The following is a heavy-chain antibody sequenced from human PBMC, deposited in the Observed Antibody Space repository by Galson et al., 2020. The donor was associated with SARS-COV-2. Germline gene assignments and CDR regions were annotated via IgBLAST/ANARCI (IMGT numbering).Heavy chain of an antibody. D-gene: IGHD1-1*01. Sequence: GGSLRLSCAASGFTFSSYAMSWVRQAPGKGLEWVSAISGSGGSTYYADSVKGRFTISRDNSKNTLYLQMNSLRAEDTAVYYCAKYKWFRWNDENWFDPWGQGTLVTVSS. CDR1: GFTFSSYA. V-gene: IGHV3-23*01. J-gene: IGHJ5*02. CDR2: ISGSGGST. CDR3: AKYKWFRWNDENWFDP.